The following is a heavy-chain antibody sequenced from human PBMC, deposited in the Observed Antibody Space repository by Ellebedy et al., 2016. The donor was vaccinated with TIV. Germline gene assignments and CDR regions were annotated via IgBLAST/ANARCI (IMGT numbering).Heavy chain of an antibody. CDR2: ISGSGGST. CDR1: GFTFSNYA. Sequence: GESLKISCAASGFTFSNYAMSWVRQAPGKGLQWVAGISGSGGSTYYAESVKGRFTICRDTSRNTVNLQMNSLRVDDTAIYSCAKVLYYDSFGPFDYWGQGTLVTVSS. J-gene: IGHJ4*02. D-gene: IGHD3-22*01. CDR3: AKVLYYDSFGPFDY. V-gene: IGHV3-23*01.